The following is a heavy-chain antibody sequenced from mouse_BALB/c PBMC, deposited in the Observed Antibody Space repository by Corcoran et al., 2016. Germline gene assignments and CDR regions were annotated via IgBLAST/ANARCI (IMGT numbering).Heavy chain of an antibody. CDR2: ISYDGSN. CDR1: GYSITSGYY. J-gene: IGHJ2*01. Sequence: DVQLQESGPGLVKPSQSLSLTCSATGYSITSGYYWNWIRQFPGNKLEWMGYISYDGSNNYNPSLKNRISITRDTSKNQFFLKLNSVTTEDTATYYCATLLRPFDYWGQGTTLTVSS. CDR3: ATLLRPFDY. D-gene: IGHD1-2*01. V-gene: IGHV3-6*02.